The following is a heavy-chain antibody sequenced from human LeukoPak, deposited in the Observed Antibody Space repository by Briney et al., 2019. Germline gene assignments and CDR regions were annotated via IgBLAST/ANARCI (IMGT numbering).Heavy chain of an antibody. V-gene: IGHV4-59*08. Sequence: SETLSLTCTVSGGSISSYYWSRIRQPPGEGLEWIGYIYYSGSTSYNPSLKSRVTISVDTSKNQFSLKLSSVTAADTAVYYCARQTGSGLFILPGGQGTLVTVSS. CDR2: IYYSGST. CDR1: GGSISSYY. CDR3: ARQTGSGLFILP. J-gene: IGHJ4*02. D-gene: IGHD3/OR15-3a*01.